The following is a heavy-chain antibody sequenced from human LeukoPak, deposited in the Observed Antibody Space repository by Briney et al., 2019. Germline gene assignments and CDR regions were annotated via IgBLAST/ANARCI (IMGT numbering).Heavy chain of an antibody. J-gene: IGHJ5*02. CDR1: GYTFTSYY. V-gene: IGHV1-46*01. Sequence: ASVKVSCKSSGYTFTSYYMHGVRHAPGQGLEWMGIINPSGGSTSYAQKFQGRVTMTRDMSTSTVYMELSSLRSEDTAVYYFARVGKVLYDPWGQGTLVTVSS. CDR3: ARVGKVLYDP. CDR2: INPSGGST. D-gene: IGHD2-15*01.